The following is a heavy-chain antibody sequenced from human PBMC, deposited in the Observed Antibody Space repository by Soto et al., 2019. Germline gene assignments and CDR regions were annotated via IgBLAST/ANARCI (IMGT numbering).Heavy chain of an antibody. CDR1: GGSISSSDW. D-gene: IGHD1-26*01. Sequence: PSETLSLTCAVSGGSISSSDWWTWVRQPPGKGLEWIGEMHYSGSTYYNPSLKSRVTISVDTSKNQFSLKLSSVTAADTAVYYCATQEVGGTYVYTFDPWGQGTLVTVSS. J-gene: IGHJ5*02. CDR2: MHYSGST. V-gene: IGHV4-4*02. CDR3: ATQEVGGTYVYTFDP.